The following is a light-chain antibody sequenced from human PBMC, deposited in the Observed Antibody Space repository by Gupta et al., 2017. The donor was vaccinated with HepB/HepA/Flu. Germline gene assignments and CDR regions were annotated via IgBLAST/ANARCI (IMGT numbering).Light chain of an antibody. CDR2: STN. CDR1: FASVSTSFY. J-gene: IGLJ3*02. V-gene: IGLV8-61*01. Sequence: QTVVTKEPSFSVSPGGTVTLTCGLTFASVSTSFYPSWYQQTPGQAPRTLIYSTNIRSSGVPDRFSGSILGNKAALTITGAQADDECDYYCALYVGGGVVVFGGGTKLTVL. CDR3: ALYVGGGVVV.